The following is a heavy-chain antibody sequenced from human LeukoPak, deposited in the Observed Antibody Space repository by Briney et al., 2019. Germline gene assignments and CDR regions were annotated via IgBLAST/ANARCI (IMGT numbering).Heavy chain of an antibody. V-gene: IGHV3-33*01. CDR3: ARELPPVVNYRFDH. CDR2: IWYDGSNK. CDR1: GXTFSNYG. D-gene: IGHD1-7*01. Sequence: GGSLRLSCAASGXTFSNYGMHWVRQAPGKGLEWVVVIWYDGSNKYCADSVKGRFTISRDNSKNTLYLQINSLRAEDTAMYYCARELPPVVNYRFDHWGQGTLVTVSS. J-gene: IGHJ5*02.